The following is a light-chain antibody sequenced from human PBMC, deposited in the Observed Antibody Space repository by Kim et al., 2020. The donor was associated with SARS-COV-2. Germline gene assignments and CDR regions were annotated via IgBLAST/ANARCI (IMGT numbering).Light chain of an antibody. V-gene: IGLV3-1*01. CDR2: QNP. CDR3: QTWDSSTAV. Sequence: LAPDQTAPRPCSGDKLGCKYASCYQQNPGRSPVLFFYQNPQRPSGIPQRFSGSNSGNTATLTISGTRAMVEADYYCQTWDSSTAVFGTGTKVTVL. CDR1: KLGCKY. J-gene: IGLJ1*01.